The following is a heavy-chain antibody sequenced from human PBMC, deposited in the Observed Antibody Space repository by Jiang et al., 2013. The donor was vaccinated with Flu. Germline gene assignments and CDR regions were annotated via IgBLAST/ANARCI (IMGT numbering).Heavy chain of an antibody. CDR1: GGSISSGSYY. D-gene: IGHD5/OR15-5a*01. Sequence: TVSGGSISSGSYYWTWIRQPAGRDWSGLGVSIPWEHQLQASLRSRVTILVDTSKNQFSLRLSSVTAADTAVYYCASRIMSTSKVDSWGQGALVTVSS. CDR3: ASRIMSTSKVDS. J-gene: IGHJ5*01. CDR2: SIPWEH. V-gene: IGHV4-61*02.